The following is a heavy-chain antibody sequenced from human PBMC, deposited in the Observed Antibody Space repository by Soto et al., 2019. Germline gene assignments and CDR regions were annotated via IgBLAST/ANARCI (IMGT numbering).Heavy chain of an antibody. V-gene: IGHV4-59*01. D-gene: IGHD3-22*01. CDR2: IYYSGST. CDR1: GGSISSYY. Sequence: SETLSLTCTVSGGSISSYYWSWIRQPPGKGLEWIGYIYYSGSTNYNPSLKSRVTISVDTSKNQFSLKLSSVTAADTAVYYCARDSSGFDYWGQGTLVTVSS. J-gene: IGHJ4*02. CDR3: ARDSSGFDY.